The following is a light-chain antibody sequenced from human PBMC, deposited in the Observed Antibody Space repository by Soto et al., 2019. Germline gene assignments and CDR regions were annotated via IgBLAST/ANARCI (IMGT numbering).Light chain of an antibody. CDR2: DAS. CDR3: QHYNSYGT. V-gene: IGKV1-5*01. CDR1: QSISSW. J-gene: IGKJ1*01. Sequence: DIQMTQSPSTLSATAGDRVTITCRASQSISSWLAWYQQKPGKAPKLLIYDASNLESGVPSRFSGSGSGTEFTLTISSLQPDDFATYYCQHYNSYGTFGQGTKVDIK.